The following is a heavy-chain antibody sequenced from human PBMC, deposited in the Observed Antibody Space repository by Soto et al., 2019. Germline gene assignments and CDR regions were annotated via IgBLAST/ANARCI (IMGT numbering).Heavy chain of an antibody. CDR3: ATHPVNYYDSSGYYPG. CDR2: FDPEDGET. J-gene: IGHJ4*02. Sequence: ASVKVSCKVSGYTLTELSMHWVRQAPGKGLEWMGGFDPEDGETIYAQKFQGRVTMTGDTSTDTAYMELSSLRSEDTAVYYCATHPVNYYDSSGYYPGWGQGTLVTVPQ. D-gene: IGHD3-22*01. CDR1: GYTLTELS. V-gene: IGHV1-24*01.